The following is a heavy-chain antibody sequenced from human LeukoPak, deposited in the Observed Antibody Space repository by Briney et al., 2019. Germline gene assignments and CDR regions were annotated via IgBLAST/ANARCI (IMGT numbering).Heavy chain of an antibody. Sequence: SETLSVTCPASGGSIRISSCYWGWIRQPPGKGLEWIGSISYSGSTYYNPSLKSRVTISVDTSKNQFSLKLSSVTATDTAVYYCPRHRAQAGTLDCSSPWRRGTLVTVSS. CDR2: ISYSGST. V-gene: IGHV4-39*01. CDR3: PRHRAQAGTLDCSSP. CDR1: GGSIRISSCY. D-gene: IGHD1-1*01. J-gene: IGHJ5*02.